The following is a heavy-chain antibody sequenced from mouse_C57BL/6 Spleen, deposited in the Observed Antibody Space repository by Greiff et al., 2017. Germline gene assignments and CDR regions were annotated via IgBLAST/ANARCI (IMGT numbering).Heavy chain of an antibody. V-gene: IGHV1-18*01. CDR1: GYTFTDYN. Sequence: LVEPGASVKIPCKASGYTFTDYNMDWVKQSHGKSLEWIGEINPNNGGTIYNQKFKGKATLTVDKSSSTTDMELRSLTSEDTAVYYCARSSGYDWYFDVWGTGTTVTVSS. CDR3: ARSSGYDWYFDV. D-gene: IGHD1-2*01. J-gene: IGHJ1*03. CDR2: INPNNGGT.